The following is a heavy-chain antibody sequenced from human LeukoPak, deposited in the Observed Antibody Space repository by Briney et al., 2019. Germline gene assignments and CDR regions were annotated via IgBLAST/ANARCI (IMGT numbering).Heavy chain of an antibody. CDR2: ISGSGGST. Sequence: GGSLRLSCAASGFTFSSYAMSWVRQAPGKGLEWVSAISGSGGSTHYADSVKGRFTISRDNSKNTLYLQMNSLRAEDTAVYYCAKTAVAGTRHSSSDYWGQGTLVTVSS. J-gene: IGHJ4*02. CDR3: AKTAVAGTRHSSSDY. D-gene: IGHD6-19*01. CDR1: GFTFSSYA. V-gene: IGHV3-23*01.